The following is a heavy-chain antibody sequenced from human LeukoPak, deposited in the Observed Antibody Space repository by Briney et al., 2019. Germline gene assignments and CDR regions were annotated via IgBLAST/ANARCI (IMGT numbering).Heavy chain of an antibody. J-gene: IGHJ4*02. CDR1: GFTFSSYT. CDR2: ISSSSNDI. Sequence: PGGSLRLSCEASGFTFSSYTMNWVRQAPGQGLEWVSSISSSSNDIYYADSLKGRFTISRDNAKNSLYLQMNSLRAEDTAVYYCARRVDTYHNFWSGYLDYWGQGALVTVSS. V-gene: IGHV3-21*01. D-gene: IGHD3-3*01. CDR3: ARRVDTYHNFWSGYLDY.